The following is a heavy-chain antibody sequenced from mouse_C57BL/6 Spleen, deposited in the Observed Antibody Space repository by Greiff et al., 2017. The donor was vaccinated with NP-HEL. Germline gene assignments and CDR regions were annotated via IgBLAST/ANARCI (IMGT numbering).Heavy chain of an antibody. Sequence: QVQLQQPGAELVKPGASVKLSCKASGYTFTSYWMQWVKQRPGQGLEWIGEIDPSDSYTNYNQKFKGKATLTVDTSSSTAYMQLSSLTSEDSAVYYCASRLLTGTGWYFDVWGTGTTVTVSS. J-gene: IGHJ1*03. CDR2: IDPSDSYT. V-gene: IGHV1-50*01. CDR3: ASRLLTGTGWYFDV. D-gene: IGHD4-1*01. CDR1: GYTFTSYW.